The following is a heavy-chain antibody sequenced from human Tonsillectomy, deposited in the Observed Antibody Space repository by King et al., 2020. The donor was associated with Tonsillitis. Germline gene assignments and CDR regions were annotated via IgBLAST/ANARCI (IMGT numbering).Heavy chain of an antibody. V-gene: IGHV3-23*04. CDR1: GFTFSTYA. CDR2: ISGWGNT. CDR3: AKSGGNYWYFDL. D-gene: IGHD4-23*01. J-gene: IGHJ2*01. Sequence: VQLVESGGGLVQPGGSLRLSCAASGFTFSTYAMSWVRQAPGKGLGGVSSISGWGNTFYADSVRGRFTGSRDISKNTLYLQMNSLRAEETAVYYCAKSGGNYWYFDLWGRGTLVTVSS.